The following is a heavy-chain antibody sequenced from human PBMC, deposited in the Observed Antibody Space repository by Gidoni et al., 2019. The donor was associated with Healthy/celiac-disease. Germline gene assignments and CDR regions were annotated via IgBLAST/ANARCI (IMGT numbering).Heavy chain of an antibody. J-gene: IGHJ4*02. CDR3: AGASERGWLRLHTTGPFDY. V-gene: IGHV3-30-3*01. CDR1: GFTFSSYA. CDR2: ISYDGSNK. D-gene: IGHD5-12*01. Sequence: AASGFTFSSYAMHWVRQAPGKGLEWVAVISYDGSNKYYADSVKGRFTISRDNSKNTLYLQMNSLRAEDTAVYYCAGASERGWLRLHTTGPFDYWGQGTLVTVSS.